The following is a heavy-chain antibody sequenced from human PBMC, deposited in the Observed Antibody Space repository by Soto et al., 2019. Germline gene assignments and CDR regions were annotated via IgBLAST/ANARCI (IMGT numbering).Heavy chain of an antibody. CDR3: ASGGRGDYGYHELPY. J-gene: IGHJ4*02. CDR2: INHSGST. Sequence: QVQLQQWGAGLLKPSETLSLTCAVYGGSFSGYYWSWIRQPPGKGLEWIGEINHSGSTNYNPSHKGRVTISVDPSKTQFSRKLSSVTAADTAVYYCASGGRGDYGYHELPYWGQGTLVTVSS. CDR1: GGSFSGYY. D-gene: IGHD4-17*01. V-gene: IGHV4-34*01.